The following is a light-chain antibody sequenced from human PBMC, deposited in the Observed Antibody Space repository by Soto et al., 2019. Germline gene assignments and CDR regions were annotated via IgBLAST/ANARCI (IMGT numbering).Light chain of an antibody. V-gene: IGKV3D-20*02. CDR2: GAS. CDR1: QSVRSSN. Sequence: EIVLTQSPGTLSLSPGERATLSCRASQSVRSSNLAWYQQKPGQAPRLLIYGASSRATGIPDRFSGSGSGTDFTLTISRLEPEDFAVYYCQQRSNWPGTFGQGTKVDIK. CDR3: QQRSNWPGT. J-gene: IGKJ1*01.